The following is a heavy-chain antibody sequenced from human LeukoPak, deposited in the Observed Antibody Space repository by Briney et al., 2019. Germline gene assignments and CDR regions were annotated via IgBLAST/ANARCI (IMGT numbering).Heavy chain of an antibody. V-gene: IGHV4-4*07. J-gene: IGHJ3*02. CDR1: GGSISSYY. Sequence: PSETLSLTCTVSGGSISSYYWSWIQQPAGKGLEWIGRIYTSGSTNYNPSLKSRVTMSVDTSKNQFSLKLSSVTAADTAVYYRARGGDRYCSSTSCPTAVPFRAFDIWGQGTMVTVSS. CDR2: IYTSGST. CDR3: ARGGDRYCSSTSCPTAVPFRAFDI. D-gene: IGHD2-2*01.